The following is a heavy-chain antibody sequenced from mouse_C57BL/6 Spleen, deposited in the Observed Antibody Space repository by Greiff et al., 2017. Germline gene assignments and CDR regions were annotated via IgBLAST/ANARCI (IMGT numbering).Heavy chain of an antibody. Sequence: EVKVVESGGGLVQPGGSLSLSCAASGFTFTDYYMSWVRQPPGKALEWLGFIRNKANGYTTEYSASVKGRFTISRDNSQSILYLQMNALRAEDSATYYCARWDGNYGGFAYWGQGTLVTVSA. J-gene: IGHJ3*01. CDR1: GFTFTDYY. V-gene: IGHV7-3*01. D-gene: IGHD2-1*01. CDR2: IRNKANGYTT. CDR3: ARWDGNYGGFAY.